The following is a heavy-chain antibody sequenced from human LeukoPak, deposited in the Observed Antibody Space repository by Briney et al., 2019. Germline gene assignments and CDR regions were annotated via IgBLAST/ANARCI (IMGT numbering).Heavy chain of an antibody. Sequence: SETLSLTCTVSGGSISSSSYYWGWIRQPPGKGLEWIGSNYYSGSTYYNPSLKSRVTISVDTSKNQFSLKLSSVTAADTAVYYCARGAQWLVLYFAYWGQGTLVTVSS. D-gene: IGHD6-19*01. CDR3: ARGAQWLVLYFAY. V-gene: IGHV4-39*07. CDR1: GGSISSSSYY. J-gene: IGHJ4*02. CDR2: NYYSGST.